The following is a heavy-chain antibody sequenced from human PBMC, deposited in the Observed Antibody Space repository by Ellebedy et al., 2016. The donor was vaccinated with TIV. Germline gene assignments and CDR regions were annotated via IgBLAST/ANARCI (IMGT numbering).Heavy chain of an antibody. V-gene: IGHV4-34*01. CDR2: INHSGST. D-gene: IGHD1/OR15-1a*01. Sequence: SETLSLXCAVYGGSFSGYYWSWIRQPPGKGLEWIGEINHSGSTNYNPSLKSRVTISVDTSKNQFSLKLSSVTAADTAVYYCARDQPYNWNNNWFDPWGQGTLVTVSS. J-gene: IGHJ5*02. CDR1: GGSFSGYY. CDR3: ARDQPYNWNNNWFDP.